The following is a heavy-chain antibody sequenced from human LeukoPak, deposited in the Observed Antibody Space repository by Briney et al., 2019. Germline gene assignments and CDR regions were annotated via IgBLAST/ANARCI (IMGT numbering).Heavy chain of an antibody. CDR3: ARHPGGVVGASFYYGMDT. Sequence: SETLSLTCAVYGGSFSGYYWSWIRQPPAKGLEWIGEINHSGSTNYNPSLKSRVTISVDTSKNQFSLKLSSVTAADTAVYYCARHPGGVVGASFYYGMDTWGQGTTVTVSS. J-gene: IGHJ6*02. V-gene: IGHV4-34*01. D-gene: IGHD2-15*01. CDR2: INHSGST. CDR1: GGSFSGYY.